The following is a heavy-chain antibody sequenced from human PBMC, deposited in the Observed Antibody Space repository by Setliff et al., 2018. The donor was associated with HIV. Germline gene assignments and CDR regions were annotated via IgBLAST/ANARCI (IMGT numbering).Heavy chain of an antibody. V-gene: IGHV3-48*01. CDR1: GFSFSSFG. CDR2: ISSGGRTM. J-gene: IGHJ4*02. Sequence: LRLSCAASGFSFSSFGMNWVRQAPGKGLEWISYISSGGRTMYYADSVKGRFTISRDNSRHTLHLHMNSLRAEDTAIYYCAKTAPLLHYDILTGPFDSWGQGTLVTVSS. CDR3: AKTAPLLHYDILTGPFDS. D-gene: IGHD3-9*01.